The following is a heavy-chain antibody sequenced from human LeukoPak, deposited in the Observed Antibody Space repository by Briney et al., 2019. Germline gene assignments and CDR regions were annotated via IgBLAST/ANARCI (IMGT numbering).Heavy chain of an antibody. D-gene: IGHD6-13*01. Sequence: GGSLRLSCAASGFTFSSYAMSWVRQAPGKGLEWVSAISGSGGSTYYADSVKGRFTISRDNSKNTLYLQMNSLRAEDTAVYYCAKVGGVIAAAGNFDYWSQGTLVTVSS. CDR3: AKVGGVIAAAGNFDY. CDR1: GFTFSSYA. CDR2: ISGSGGST. J-gene: IGHJ4*02. V-gene: IGHV3-23*01.